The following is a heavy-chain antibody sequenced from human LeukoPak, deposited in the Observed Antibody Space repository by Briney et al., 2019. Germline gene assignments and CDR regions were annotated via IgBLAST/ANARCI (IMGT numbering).Heavy chain of an antibody. CDR3: ARDLHYASDY. D-gene: IGHD3-16*01. CDR2: VHGDGSST. CDR1: GFTFSGYG. V-gene: IGHV3-74*01. J-gene: IGHJ4*02. Sequence: PGGSLRLSCAASGFTFSGYGMHWVRQAPGKGLVWVARVHGDGSSTTYADSVKGRFTIARDNAKNTLFLQLNSLRAEDTAVYYCARDLHYASDYWGQGTLVTVSS.